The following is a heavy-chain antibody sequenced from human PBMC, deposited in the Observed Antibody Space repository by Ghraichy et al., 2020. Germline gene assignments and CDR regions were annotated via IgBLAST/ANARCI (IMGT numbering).Heavy chain of an antibody. CDR3: ARAWESSSWYRY. CDR2: IYYSGST. CDR1: GGSISSYY. J-gene: IGHJ4*02. D-gene: IGHD6-13*01. V-gene: IGHV4-59*01. Sequence: SETLSLTCTVSGGSISSYYWSWIRQPPGKGLEWIGYIYYSGSTNYNPSLKSRVTISVDTSKNQFSLKLSSVTAADTAVYYCARAWESSSWYRYWGQGTLVTVSS.